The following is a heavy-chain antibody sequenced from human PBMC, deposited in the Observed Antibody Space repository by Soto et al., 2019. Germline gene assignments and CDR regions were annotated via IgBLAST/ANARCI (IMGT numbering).Heavy chain of an antibody. CDR2: ISSSSSYI. D-gene: IGHD5-12*01. CDR1: GFTFSSYS. CDR3: ARDGGYDSPPFDY. J-gene: IGHJ4*02. V-gene: IGHV3-21*01. Sequence: ESGGGLVKPGGSLRLSCAASGFTFSSYSMNWVRQAPGKGLEWVSSISSSSSYIYYADSVKGRFTISRDNAKNSLYLQMNSLRAEDTAVYYCARDGGYDSPPFDYWGQGTLVTVSS.